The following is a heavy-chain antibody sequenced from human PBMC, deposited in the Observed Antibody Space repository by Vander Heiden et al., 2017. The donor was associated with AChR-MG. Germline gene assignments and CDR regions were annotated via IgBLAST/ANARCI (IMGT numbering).Heavy chain of an antibody. V-gene: IGHV1-46*03. CDR3: ARELTGSFYFDF. J-gene: IGHJ4*02. Sequence: QVQLGQSGAEVKKPGASLTVSCKTSGFTFTNYHMHWVRQAPGQGLEWVGTINPSLDSTHYAQKFQGRVRMTRDTSTKTVYMDMTSLRPEDTAVYFCARELTGSFYFDFWGQGSLVTVSS. CDR2: INPSLDST. CDR1: GFTFTNYH. D-gene: IGHD1-26*01.